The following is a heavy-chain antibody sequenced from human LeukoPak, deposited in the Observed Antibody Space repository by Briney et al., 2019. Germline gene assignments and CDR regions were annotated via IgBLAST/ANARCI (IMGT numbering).Heavy chain of an antibody. CDR3: AKDQYSSGWFFDY. CDR2: ISPSGGST. J-gene: IGHJ4*02. V-gene: IGHV3-23*01. Sequence: GGSLRLSCAASGSTFTTYAMNWVRQAPGKGLEWVSTISPSGGSTYYAGSVKGRFTISRDNSKNTLLLQMNSLRAEDTAVYYCAKDQYSSGWFFDYWGQGTLVTVSS. D-gene: IGHD6-19*01. CDR1: GSTFTTYA.